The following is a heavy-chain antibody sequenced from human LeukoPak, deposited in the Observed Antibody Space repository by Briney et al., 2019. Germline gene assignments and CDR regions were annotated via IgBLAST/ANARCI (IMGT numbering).Heavy chain of an antibody. CDR1: GFTFSSYS. V-gene: IGHV3-48*01. D-gene: IGHD6-13*01. CDR2: ISSSSSTI. J-gene: IGHJ4*02. Sequence: GGSLRLSCAASGFTFSSYSMNWVRQAPGKGLEWVSYISSSSSTIYYADSVKGRFTISRDNAKNSLYLQMNSLRAEDTAVYYCARSQYSSSWYSYYFDYWGQGTLVTVSS. CDR3: ARSQYSSSWYSYYFDY.